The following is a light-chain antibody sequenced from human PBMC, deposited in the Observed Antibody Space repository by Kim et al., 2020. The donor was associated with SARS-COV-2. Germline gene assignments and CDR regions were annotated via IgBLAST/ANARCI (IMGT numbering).Light chain of an antibody. J-gene: IGKJ5*01. Sequence: PASVSCKASQSLLNSDGRTYVYCYVQKRGQSPQLVIYEVSSRFSGVPDRFSGSGSGTDFTLKISRVEAEDVGVYYCMQGRRSPMTFGQGTRLEIK. V-gene: IGKV2-29*02. CDR3: MQGRRSPMT. CDR1: QSLLNSDGRTY. CDR2: EVS.